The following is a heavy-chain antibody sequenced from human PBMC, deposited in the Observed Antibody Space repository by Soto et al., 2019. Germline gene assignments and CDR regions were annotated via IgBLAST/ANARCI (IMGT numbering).Heavy chain of an antibody. Sequence: EVQLVETGGGLIQPGGSLRLSCAASGGTVSSNYMSWVRQAPGKGLEWVSIIYSGGSTHYAPSVKGRFTISRDNSKNTLYLQMNSLSPEDTTVSYCARGLNVYDHSGYYYYRGQGTLVTVSP. CDR3: ARGLNVYDHSGYYYY. D-gene: IGHD3-22*01. CDR2: IYSGGST. J-gene: IGHJ4*02. V-gene: IGHV3-53*02. CDR1: GGTVSSNY.